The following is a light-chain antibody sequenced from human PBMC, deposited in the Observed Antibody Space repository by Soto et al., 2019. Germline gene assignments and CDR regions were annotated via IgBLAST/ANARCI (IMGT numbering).Light chain of an antibody. J-gene: IGKJ1*01. V-gene: IGKV3-11*01. CDR2: DAS. Sequence: EIVLTQSPGTLSLSPRERATLSCRASQSVSSYLARYQRKPGQAPRLLIYDASTRATSISARFSGSGSGTDFTLTISSLEPEDFAVYYCQQRSNWPVTFGQGTKV. CDR1: QSVSSY. CDR3: QQRSNWPVT.